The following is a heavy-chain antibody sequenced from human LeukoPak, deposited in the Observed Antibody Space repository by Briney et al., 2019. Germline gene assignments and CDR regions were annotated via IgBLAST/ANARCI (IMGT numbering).Heavy chain of an antibody. D-gene: IGHD3-10*01. CDR2: IIPISGTA. J-gene: IGHJ5*02. V-gene: IGHV1-69*13. CDR3: ARSPTLYGSGSYWFDP. Sequence: ASVKVSCKASGGTFSSYAISWVRQAPGQGLEWMGGIIPISGTANYAQKFQGRATITADESTSTAYMELSSLRSEDTAVYYCARSPTLYGSGSYWFDPWGQGTLVTVSS. CDR1: GGTFSSYA.